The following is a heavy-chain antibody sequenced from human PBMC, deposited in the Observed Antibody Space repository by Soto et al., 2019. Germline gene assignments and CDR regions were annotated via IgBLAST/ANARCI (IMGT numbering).Heavy chain of an antibody. CDR2: TYYRSKWYN. J-gene: IGHJ3*02. Sequence: SQTLSLTCAISGDSVSSNSAAWNWIRQSPSRGLEWLGRTYYRSKWYNDYAVSVKSRITINPDTSKNQFSLQLNSVTPEDTAVYYCARMSSSSSIAARGAFDIWGQGTMVTVSS. CDR3: ARMSSSSSIAARGAFDI. CDR1: GDSVSSNSAA. V-gene: IGHV6-1*01. D-gene: IGHD6-6*01.